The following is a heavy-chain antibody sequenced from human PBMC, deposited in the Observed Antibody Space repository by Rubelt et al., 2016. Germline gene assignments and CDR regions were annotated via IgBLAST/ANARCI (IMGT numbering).Heavy chain of an antibody. V-gene: IGHV3-53*01. CDR2: ISSGGSS. Sequence: EVQLVESGGGLVQPGGSLRLSCAASGFTVSSNYMSWVRQAPGKGLEWVSVISSGGSSYYADSEKGRLTISRDNSKNTLYLQMNSLRAEDTAVYYCARDPRWYYDSSGQVGYWGQGTLVTVSS. CDR1: GFTVSSNY. D-gene: IGHD3-22*01. J-gene: IGHJ4*02. CDR3: ARDPRWYYDSSGQVGY.